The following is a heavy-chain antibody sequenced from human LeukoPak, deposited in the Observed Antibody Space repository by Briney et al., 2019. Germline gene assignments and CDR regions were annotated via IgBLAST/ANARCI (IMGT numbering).Heavy chain of an antibody. CDR1: GGTFSSYA. J-gene: IGHJ5*02. Sequence: ASVKVSCKASGGTFSSYAISWVRQAPGQGLEWMGGVIPIFGTANYAQKLQGRVTITADESTSTAYMELSSLRSEDTAVYYCARVPAAIDVWFDPWGQGTLVTVSS. CDR3: ARVPAAIDVWFDP. CDR2: VIPIFGTA. D-gene: IGHD2-2*02. V-gene: IGHV1-69*13.